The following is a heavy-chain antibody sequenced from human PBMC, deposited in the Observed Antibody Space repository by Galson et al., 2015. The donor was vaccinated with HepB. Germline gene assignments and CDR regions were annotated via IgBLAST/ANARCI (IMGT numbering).Heavy chain of an antibody. CDR1: GFTFSAFA. CDR3: ARDDDKYGIDY. D-gene: IGHD1-1*01. CDR2: FSYDGSSK. J-gene: IGHJ4*02. Sequence: SLRLSCAASGFTFSAFAMHWVRQTPGKGLEWVAVFSYDGSSKYYADSVKGRFTISRDNSKNTLYLQMNSLRAEDTAVYYCARDDDKYGIDYWGQGSLVTVSS. V-gene: IGHV3-30-3*01.